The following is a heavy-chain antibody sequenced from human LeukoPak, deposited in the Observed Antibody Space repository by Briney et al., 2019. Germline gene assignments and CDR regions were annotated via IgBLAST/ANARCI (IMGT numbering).Heavy chain of an antibody. CDR2: IIPIFGTA. CDR1: GGTFSSYA. D-gene: IGHD3-22*01. Sequence: ASVKVSCKASGGTFSSYAISWVRQAPGQGLEWMGRIIPIFGTANYAQKFQGRVTITADKSTSTAYMELSSLRSEDTAVYYCARADKTYYYDSSGYYDYWGQGTLVTVSS. V-gene: IGHV1-69*06. J-gene: IGHJ4*02. CDR3: ARADKTYYYDSSGYYDY.